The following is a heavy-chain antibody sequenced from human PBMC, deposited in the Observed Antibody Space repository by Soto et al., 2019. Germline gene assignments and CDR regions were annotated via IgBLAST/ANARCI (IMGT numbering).Heavy chain of an antibody. CDR2: ISSSSSTI. J-gene: IGHJ5*02. V-gene: IGHV3-48*02. CDR3: ARDKMWQQLVPNWFAP. D-gene: IGHD6-13*01. Sequence: GGSLRLSCAASGFTFSSYSMNWVRQAPGKGLEWVSYISSSSSTIYYADSVKGRFTISRDNAKNSLYLQMNSLRDEDTAVYYCARDKMWQQLVPNWFAPWGQGTLVTVSS. CDR1: GFTFSSYS.